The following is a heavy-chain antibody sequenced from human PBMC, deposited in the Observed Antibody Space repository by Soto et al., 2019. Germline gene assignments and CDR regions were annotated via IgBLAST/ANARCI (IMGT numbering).Heavy chain of an antibody. J-gene: IGHJ4*02. Sequence: EVQLLESGGGLVQRGGSLRISCAASGFTFSSYAMSWVRQAPGKGLECLSTISGSGGSAYYADSVKGRFTITRDNSKNTLHLQMNSLRAEDTAVYYCAKASDYDDILTGLHWGQGTLVTVSA. CDR3: AKASDYDDILTGLH. CDR1: GFTFSSYA. CDR2: ISGSGGSA. V-gene: IGHV3-23*01. D-gene: IGHD3-9*01.